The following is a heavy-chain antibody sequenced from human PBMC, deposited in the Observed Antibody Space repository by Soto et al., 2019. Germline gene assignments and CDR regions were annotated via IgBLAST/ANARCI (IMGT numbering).Heavy chain of an antibody. Sequence: EVQLVESGGGLVKPGGSLRLSWGGCGFSFSNAWMNWVRQAPGKGLEWVGRIKRKIDGEATDYAAPVKGRFTVSRDDSKSALYLHMNSLKGDDTAVYYCTTGSVEGVWGQGTTVTVSS. CDR2: IKRKIDGEAT. V-gene: IGHV3-15*07. CDR3: TTGSVEGV. J-gene: IGHJ6*02. D-gene: IGHD2-15*01. CDR1: GFSFSNAW.